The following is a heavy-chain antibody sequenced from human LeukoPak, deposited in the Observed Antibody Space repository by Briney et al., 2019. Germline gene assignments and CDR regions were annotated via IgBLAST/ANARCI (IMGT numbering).Heavy chain of an antibody. CDR3: CSGSQLGMDY. V-gene: IGHV4-30-4*01. CDR1: GGSISSGDYY. J-gene: IGHJ4*02. Sequence: SETLSLTCTVSGGSISSGDYYWSWIRQPPGKGLEWIGYIYYSGSTYYNPSLKSRVTISVYTSKNQFSLKLSSVTAADTAVYDCCSGSQLGMDYWGQGTLVTVSS. D-gene: IGHD1-26*01. CDR2: IYYSGST.